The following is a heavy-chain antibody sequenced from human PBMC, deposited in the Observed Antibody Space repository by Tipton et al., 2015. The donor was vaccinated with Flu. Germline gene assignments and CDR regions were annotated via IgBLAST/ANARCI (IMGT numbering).Heavy chain of an antibody. J-gene: IGHJ4*02. V-gene: IGHV4-39*07. CDR1: GGSISSSSYY. D-gene: IGHD4-23*01. CDR2: IYYSGST. Sequence: TLSLTCTVSGGSISSSSYYWGWIRQPPGKGLEWIGSIYYSGSTYYNPPLKSRVTISVDTSKNQFSLKLSSVTAADTAVYYCARDPAVVPYYFDYWGQGTLVTVSS. CDR3: ARDPAVVPYYFDY.